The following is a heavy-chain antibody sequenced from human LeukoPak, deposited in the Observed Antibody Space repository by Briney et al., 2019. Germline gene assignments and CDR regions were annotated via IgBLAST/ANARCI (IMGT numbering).Heavy chain of an antibody. D-gene: IGHD3-10*01. CDR1: GGSISSYY. CDR3: ARGMSALYGSGSYVFDY. Sequence: SETLSLTCTVSGGSISSYYWSWIGQPPGKGLEWIGYIYYSGSTNYNPSLTSRVTISVDTSKNQFSLNLSSVTAADTAVYYCARGMSALYGSGSYVFDYWGQGTMVTVSS. CDR2: IYYSGST. V-gene: IGHV4-59*12. J-gene: IGHJ4*01.